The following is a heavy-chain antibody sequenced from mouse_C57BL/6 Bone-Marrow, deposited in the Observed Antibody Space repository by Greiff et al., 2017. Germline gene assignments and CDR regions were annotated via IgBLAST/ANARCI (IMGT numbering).Heavy chain of an antibody. V-gene: IGHV14-3*01. CDR1: GFTFKNTY. J-gene: IGHJ3*01. CDR3: AEVCFSF. Sequence: VQLQQSVAELVRPGASVKLSCTASGFTFKNTYMHWVKQRPEQGLEWIGRIDPANGNTKYAPKFQGKATITADTSSNTAYLQLSSLTSEDTAIYYCAEVCFSFWGKGTLVTVSA. CDR2: IDPANGNT.